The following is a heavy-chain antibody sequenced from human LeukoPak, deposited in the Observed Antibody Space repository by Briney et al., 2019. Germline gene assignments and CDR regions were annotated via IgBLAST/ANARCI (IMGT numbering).Heavy chain of an antibody. V-gene: IGHV1-69*13. D-gene: IGHD4-17*01. J-gene: IGHJ4*02. Sequence: SVKVSCKASGGTLSSYAISWVRQAPGQGLEWMGGIIPIFGTANYAQKFQGRVTITADESTSTAYMELSSLRSEDTAVYYCARDPSPSHPTAYFDYWGQGTLVTVSS. CDR1: GGTLSSYA. CDR2: IIPIFGTA. CDR3: ARDPSPSHPTAYFDY.